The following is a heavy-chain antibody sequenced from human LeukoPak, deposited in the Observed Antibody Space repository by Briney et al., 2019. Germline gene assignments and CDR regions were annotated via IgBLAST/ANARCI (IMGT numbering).Heavy chain of an antibody. CDR2: IYYSGST. J-gene: IGHJ2*01. D-gene: IGHD6-13*01. V-gene: IGHV4-59*08. Sequence: PSETLSLTCTVSGGSISSYYWSWIRQPPGKGLEWIGYIYYSGSTNYNPSLKSRVTISVDTSKNQFSLKLSSVTAADTAVYYCARLFLDSSSWRYFDLWGRGTLVTVSS. CDR3: ARLFLDSSSWRYFDL. CDR1: GGSISSYY.